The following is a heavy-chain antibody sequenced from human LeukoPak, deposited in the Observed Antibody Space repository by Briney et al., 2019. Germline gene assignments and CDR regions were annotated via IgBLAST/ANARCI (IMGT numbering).Heavy chain of an antibody. CDR1: GFTFSSYG. J-gene: IGHJ4*02. D-gene: IGHD3-3*01. Sequence: SGGSLRLSCAASGFTFSSYGMHWVRQAPGKGLEWVAFIRYDGSNKYYADSVKGRFTISRDNSKNTLYLQMNSLRAEDTAVYYCAKDLVNYDFWSGYESNDYWGQGTLVTVSS. V-gene: IGHV3-30*02. CDR3: AKDLVNYDFWSGYESNDY. CDR2: IRYDGSNK.